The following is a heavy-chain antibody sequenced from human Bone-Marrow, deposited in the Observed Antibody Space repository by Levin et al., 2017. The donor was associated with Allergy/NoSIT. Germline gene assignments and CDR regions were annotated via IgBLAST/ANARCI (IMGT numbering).Heavy chain of an antibody. CDR3: AGELATSDAFDI. CDR1: GGSISSGDYY. Sequence: SQTLSLTCTVSGGSISSGDYYWTWIRQSPGKDLEWLGFIYHSGNTYYNPALKSRVTISIDTSKNQFSLKLASVTAADTAVYYCAGELATSDAFDIWGRGTMVSVSS. V-gene: IGHV4-30-4*01. J-gene: IGHJ3*02. CDR2: IYHSGNT. D-gene: IGHD5-12*01.